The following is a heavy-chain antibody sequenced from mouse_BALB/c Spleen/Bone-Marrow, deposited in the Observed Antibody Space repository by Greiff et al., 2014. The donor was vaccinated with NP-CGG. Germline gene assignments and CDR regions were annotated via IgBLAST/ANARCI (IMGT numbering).Heavy chain of an antibody. CDR1: GFSVTSYG. CDR3: AKQEGFSYAMDY. J-gene: IGHJ4*01. Sequence: VKLVESGPGLVAPSQSLSITCTVSGFSVTSYGVSWVRQPPGKGLEWLGVIWGDGSTNYHSALISRLSTSKDNSKSQVLLKLNSLQTDDTATYYCAKQEGFSYAMDYWGQGTSVTVSS. CDR2: IWGDGST. V-gene: IGHV2-3*01.